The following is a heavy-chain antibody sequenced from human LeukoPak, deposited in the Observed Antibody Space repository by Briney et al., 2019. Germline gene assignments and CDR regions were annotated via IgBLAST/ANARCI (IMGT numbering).Heavy chain of an antibody. CDR3: ARSDYNDYRGLGF. V-gene: IGHV1-46*02. J-gene: IGHJ4*02. CDR1: GYAFNSYH. CDR2: IIPSSGST. D-gene: IGHD4-11*01. Sequence: ASVKVCCKASGYAFNSYHVQWMRQAPGQWLGLMGIIIPSSGSTTYAQTFQGRVTMTRDTSTSTVYMELSSLTSDDTAVYFCARSDYNDYRGLGFWGQGTLVTVSS.